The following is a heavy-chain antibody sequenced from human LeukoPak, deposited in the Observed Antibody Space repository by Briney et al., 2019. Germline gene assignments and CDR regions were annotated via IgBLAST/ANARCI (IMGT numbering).Heavy chain of an antibody. Sequence: SVKVSCKASGGTFSSYAISWVRQAPGQGLEWMGGIMPIFGTANYAQKFQGRATITADKSTSTAYMELSSLRSEDTAVYYCARNHRPKDIVVVPAAFDYWGQGTLVTVSS. J-gene: IGHJ4*02. CDR1: GGTFSSYA. CDR3: ARNHRPKDIVVVPAAFDY. V-gene: IGHV1-69*06. D-gene: IGHD2-2*01. CDR2: IMPIFGTA.